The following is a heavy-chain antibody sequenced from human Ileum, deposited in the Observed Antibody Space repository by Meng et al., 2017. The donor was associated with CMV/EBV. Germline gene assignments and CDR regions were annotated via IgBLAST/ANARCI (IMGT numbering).Heavy chain of an antibody. D-gene: IGHD2-2*01. J-gene: IGHJ4*02. V-gene: IGHV3-30*04. CDR3: ARARSLVVPAAFDY. CDR1: GFTFSSYA. Sequence: GGSLRLSCAASGFTFSSYAMHWVRQAPGKGLEWVAVISSDGSNKYYADSVKGRFTISRDNSKNTLYLQMNSLRAEDTAVYYCARARSLVVPAAFDYWGQGTRVTVSS. CDR2: ISSDGSNK.